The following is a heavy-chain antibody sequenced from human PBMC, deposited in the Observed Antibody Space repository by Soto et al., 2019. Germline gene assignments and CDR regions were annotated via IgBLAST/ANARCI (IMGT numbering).Heavy chain of an antibody. V-gene: IGHV1-18*01. CDR2: INPYNGNT. CDR3: ARGCIAVTTHLCY. D-gene: IGHD4-17*01. CDR1: GYTFNTYG. Sequence: ASVKVSCKASGYTFNTYGITWVRQAPGQGLEWMGWINPYNGNTKFAQKLQDRVTMATATSTSTAYMELASLRSDDTAVYYCARGCIAVTTHLCYWGQGTLVTVSS. J-gene: IGHJ4*02.